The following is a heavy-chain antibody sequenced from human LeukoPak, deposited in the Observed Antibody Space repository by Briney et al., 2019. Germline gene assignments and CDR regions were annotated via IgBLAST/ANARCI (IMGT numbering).Heavy chain of an antibody. CDR1: GYTFTSNY. V-gene: IGHV1-46*01. J-gene: IGHJ3*02. CDR3: ARGSAAADAFDI. Sequence: ASVKVSCKAFGYTFTSNYMHWVRQAPGQGPEWMGVISPSGGSTTYAQKFQGRVTMTRNTSISTAYMELSSLRSEDTAVYYCARGSAAADAFDIWGQGTMVTVSS. CDR2: ISPSGGST. D-gene: IGHD6-13*01.